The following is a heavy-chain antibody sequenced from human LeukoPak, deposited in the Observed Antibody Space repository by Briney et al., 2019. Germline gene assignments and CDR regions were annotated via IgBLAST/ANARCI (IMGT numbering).Heavy chain of an antibody. CDR2: INPNSGGT. Sequence: ASVKVSCKASGYTFTGYYMHWVRQAPGQGLEWMGWINPNSGGTNYAQKFQGRVTMTRDTSIRTASMELRRLRSDDTSGYYGAREWSYPDDYWGQGTLVTVSS. D-gene: IGHD1-26*01. CDR1: GYTFTGYY. V-gene: IGHV1-2*02. J-gene: IGHJ4*02. CDR3: AREWSYPDDY.